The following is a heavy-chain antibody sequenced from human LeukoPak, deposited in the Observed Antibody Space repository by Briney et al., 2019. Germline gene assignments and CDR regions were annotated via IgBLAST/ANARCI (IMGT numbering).Heavy chain of an antibody. D-gene: IGHD4-17*01. CDR2: ISGSGGST. V-gene: IGHV3-23*01. J-gene: IGHJ4*02. CDR1: GFTFSSYA. CDR3: AKEGSWTTVTPDYFDY. Sequence: GGSLRLSCAASGFTFSSYAMSWVRQAPGKGLEWVSAISGSGGSTYYADSVKGRFTISRDNSKNTLYLQMNCLRAEDTAVYYCAKEGSWTTVTPDYFDYWGQGTLVTVSS.